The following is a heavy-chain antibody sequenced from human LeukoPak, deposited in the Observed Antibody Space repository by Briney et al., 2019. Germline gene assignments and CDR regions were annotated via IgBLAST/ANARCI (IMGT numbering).Heavy chain of an antibody. Sequence: SETLSLTCAVYGGSFSGYYWSWIRQPPGKGLEWIGEINHSGSTNYNPSLKSRVTISVDTSKNKFSLKLSSVTAADTAVYYCARGATMVRGVIINPILFVGLIDYWGQGTLVTVSS. CDR3: ARGATMVRGVIINPILFVGLIDY. CDR2: INHSGST. V-gene: IGHV4-34*01. D-gene: IGHD3-10*01. CDR1: GGSFSGYY. J-gene: IGHJ4*02.